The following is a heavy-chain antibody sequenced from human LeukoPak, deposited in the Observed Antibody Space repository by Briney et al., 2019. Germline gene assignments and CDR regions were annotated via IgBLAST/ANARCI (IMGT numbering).Heavy chain of an antibody. CDR1: GFTFSSYW. D-gene: IGHD3-10*01. V-gene: IGHV3-7*01. Sequence: PGGSLRLSCAASGFTFSSYWMSWVRQSPGKGLKWVASIKPDGSEKYYVDSVKGRFTISRDNARNALFLEMNSLRAEDTAVYYCARERMYSGSGSTFPYYDYWGQGTLVIVSS. CDR2: IKPDGSEK. J-gene: IGHJ4*02. CDR3: ARERMYSGSGSTFPYYDY.